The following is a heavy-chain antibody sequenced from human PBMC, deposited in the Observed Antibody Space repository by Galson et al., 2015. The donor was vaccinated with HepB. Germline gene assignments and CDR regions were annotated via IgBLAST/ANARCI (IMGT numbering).Heavy chain of an antibody. D-gene: IGHD6-13*01. CDR3: ARHSSSSESGPVPLDD. CDR1: GYSFNNYW. V-gene: IGHV5-51*01. Sequence: QSGAEVKKPGESLKISCKGSGYSFNNYWIVWVRQMPGKGLELMGIIYPGDSDTRYSPSFQGQVTMSADKSISTAYLQWSSLKASDTAMYYCARHSSSSESGPVPLDDWGQGTLVTVSS. J-gene: IGHJ4*02. CDR2: IYPGDSDT.